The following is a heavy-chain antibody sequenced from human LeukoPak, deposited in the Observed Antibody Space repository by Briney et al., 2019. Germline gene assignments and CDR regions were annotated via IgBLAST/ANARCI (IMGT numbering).Heavy chain of an antibody. V-gene: IGHV4-4*07. CDR3: ARDRLPGAVAVTWFDP. Sequence: SETLSLTCTVSGGSISSYYWSWIRQPAGKGLEWIGRIYTSGSTNYNPSLKSRVTMSVDTSKNQFSLKLSSVTAADTAVYYCARDRLPGAVAVTWFDPWGQGTLVTVSP. CDR1: GGSISSYY. D-gene: IGHD6-19*01. J-gene: IGHJ5*02. CDR2: IYTSGST.